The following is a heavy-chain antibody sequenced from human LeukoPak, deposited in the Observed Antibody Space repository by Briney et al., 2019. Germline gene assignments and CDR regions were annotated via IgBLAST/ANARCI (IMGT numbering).Heavy chain of an antibody. J-gene: IGHJ4*02. CDR1: GGSFSGYY. D-gene: IGHD3-22*01. CDR2: INHSGST. V-gene: IGHV4-34*01. Sequence: SQTLSLTCAVYGGSFSGYYWSWIRQPPGKGLEWIGEINHSGSTNYNPSLKSRVTISVDTSKNQFSLKLSSVTAADTAVYYCARTDSSGYHFDYWGQGTLVTVSS. CDR3: ARTDSSGYHFDY.